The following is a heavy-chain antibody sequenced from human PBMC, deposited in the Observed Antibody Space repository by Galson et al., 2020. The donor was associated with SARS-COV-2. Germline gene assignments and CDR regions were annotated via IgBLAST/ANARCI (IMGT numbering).Heavy chain of an antibody. D-gene: IGHD3-22*01. V-gene: IGHV3-23*01. CDR1: GFTFNNYA. Sequence: GESMQISSAVSGFTFNNYAMNWVRQAPGKGLEWVAAISGAGGYTYYADSVKGRFTISGDNSKNMLFLQMNSLRAEDTAVYYCAKDYYDSSGYPNYYFYSLDVWGQGTTVTVSS. CDR2: ISGAGGYT. CDR3: AKDYYDSSGYPNYYFYSLDV. J-gene: IGHJ6*02.